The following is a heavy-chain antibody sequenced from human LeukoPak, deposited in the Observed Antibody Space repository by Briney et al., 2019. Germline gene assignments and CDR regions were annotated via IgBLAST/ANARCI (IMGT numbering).Heavy chain of an antibody. CDR2: IYYSGST. D-gene: IGHD3-10*01. Sequence: SETLSLTCTVSGGSTSSYYWSWIRQPPGKGLEWIGYIYYSGSTNYNPSLKSRVTISVDTSKNQFSLKLSSVTAADTAVYYCARHYGDYWGQGTLVTVSS. CDR1: GGSTSSYY. V-gene: IGHV4-59*08. J-gene: IGHJ4*02. CDR3: ARHYGDY.